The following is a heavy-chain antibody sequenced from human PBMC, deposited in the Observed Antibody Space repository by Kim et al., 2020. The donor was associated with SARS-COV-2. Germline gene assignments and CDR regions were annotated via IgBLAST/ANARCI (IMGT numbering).Heavy chain of an antibody. CDR2: IYYSGST. CDR3: ASAQMVRGVIIENYGMDV. V-gene: IGHV4-39*01. CDR1: GGSISSSSYY. D-gene: IGHD3-10*01. Sequence: SETLSLTCTVSGGSISSSSYYWGWIRQPPGKGLEWIGSIYYSGSTYYNPSLKSRVTISVDTSKNQFSLKLSSVTAADTVVYYCASAQMVRGVIIENYGMDVWGQGTTVTVSS. J-gene: IGHJ6*02.